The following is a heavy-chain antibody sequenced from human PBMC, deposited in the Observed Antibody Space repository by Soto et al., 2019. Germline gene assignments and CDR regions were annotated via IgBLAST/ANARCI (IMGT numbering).Heavy chain of an antibody. CDR2: IWYDGSNK. J-gene: IGHJ6*02. CDR3: ARADFTMVRGVKDYYYGMDV. D-gene: IGHD3-10*01. Sequence: GGSLRLSCAAPGFTFSSYGMHWVRQAPGKGLEWVAVIWYDGSNKYYADSVKGRFTISRDNSKNTLYLQMNSLRAEDTAVYYCARADFTMVRGVKDYYYGMDVWGQGTTVTVSS. CDR1: GFTFSSYG. V-gene: IGHV3-33*01.